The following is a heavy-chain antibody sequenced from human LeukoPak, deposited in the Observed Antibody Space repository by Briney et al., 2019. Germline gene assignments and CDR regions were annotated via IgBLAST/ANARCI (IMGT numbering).Heavy chain of an antibody. D-gene: IGHD3-9*01. CDR3: ARDNQDVLRYFEVWGDCYFDY. Sequence: ASVKVSCKASGGTFSSYAISWVRQAPGQGLEWMGGIIPIFGTANYAQKFQGRVTITADESTSTAYMELSSLRSDDTAVYYCARDNQDVLRYFEVWGDCYFDYWGQGTLVTVSS. CDR2: IIPIFGTA. J-gene: IGHJ4*02. V-gene: IGHV1-69*13. CDR1: GGTFSSYA.